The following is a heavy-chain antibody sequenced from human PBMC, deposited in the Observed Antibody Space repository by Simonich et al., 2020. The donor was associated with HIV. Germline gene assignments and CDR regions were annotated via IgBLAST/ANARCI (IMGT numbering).Heavy chain of an antibody. D-gene: IGHD1-26*01. CDR3: AKEFGVVGATTFDY. Sequence: VQLLESGGGLVQPGGSLSLSCAASGFTFSSYAISCVRQAPGKGLEWVSAISGSGGSTYYADSVKGRFTISRDNSKNTLYLQMNSLRAEDTAVYYCAKEFGVVGATTFDYWGQGTLVTVSS. CDR1: GFTFSSYA. V-gene: IGHV3-23*01. CDR2: ISGSGGST. J-gene: IGHJ4*02.